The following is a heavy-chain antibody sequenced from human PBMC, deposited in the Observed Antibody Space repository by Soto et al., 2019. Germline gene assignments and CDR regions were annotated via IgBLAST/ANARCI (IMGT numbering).Heavy chain of an antibody. CDR3: ATGRFSGYDYIDY. CDR1: GFTFSNYA. CDR2: ISGSGGST. J-gene: IGHJ4*02. V-gene: IGHV3-23*01. D-gene: IGHD5-12*01. Sequence: GGSLRLSCAASGFTFSNYAMSWVRQAPGKGLEWVSAISGSGGSTYYADSVKGRFTISRDNSKNTLYLQMNSLRAEDTAVYFCATGRFSGYDYIDYWGQGTLVTVSS.